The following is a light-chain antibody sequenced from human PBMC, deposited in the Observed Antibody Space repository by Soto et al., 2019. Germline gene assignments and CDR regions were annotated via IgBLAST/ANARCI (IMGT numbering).Light chain of an antibody. CDR3: CSYAGRSTWV. V-gene: IGLV2-23*01. CDR1: SSDVGNYDL. Sequence: QSVLTQPASVSGSPGQSITISCTGSSSDVGNYDLVSWYQQHPGKVPKLMIYEGSKRPSGVSHRFYGSKSGNTASLTISGLQAEDEADYYCCSYAGRSTWVFGGGTKLTVL. CDR2: EGS. J-gene: IGLJ3*02.